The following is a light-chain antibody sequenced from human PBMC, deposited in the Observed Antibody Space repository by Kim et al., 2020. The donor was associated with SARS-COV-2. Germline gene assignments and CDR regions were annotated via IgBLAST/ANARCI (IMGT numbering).Light chain of an antibody. CDR2: DAS. CDR1: QSVSSY. Sequence: LAPGERATLACRASQSVSSYLAWYQQRPGQAPRLLIYDASNRATGIPARFSGSGSGTDFTLTISSREPEDFAVYYCQQRSAWPGTFGQGTKVDIK. J-gene: IGKJ1*01. CDR3: QQRSAWPGT. V-gene: IGKV3-11*01.